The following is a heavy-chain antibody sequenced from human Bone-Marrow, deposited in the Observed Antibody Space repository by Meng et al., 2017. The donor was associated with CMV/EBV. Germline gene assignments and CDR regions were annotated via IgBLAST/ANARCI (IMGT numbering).Heavy chain of an antibody. CDR1: GFNFDEYA. D-gene: IGHD3-16*02. CDR3: TRSYTTSRDYYFDY. J-gene: IGHJ4*02. V-gene: IGHV3-49*04. Sequence: GGSLRLSCAASGFNFDEYAMNWVRQAPGKGLEWMGFIRSRAYGGTPEYAASVKGRFTISRDDSKSIAYLQINSLKTEDTAMFYCTRSYTTSRDYYFDYWGQGKLVTVSS. CDR2: IRSRAYGGTP.